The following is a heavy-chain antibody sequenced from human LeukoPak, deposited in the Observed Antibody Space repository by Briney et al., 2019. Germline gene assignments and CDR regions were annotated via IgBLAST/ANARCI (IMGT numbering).Heavy chain of an antibody. Sequence: GGSLRLSCAASGFTFRSYGMHWVRQAPGKGLEWVAVISYDGSNKYYADSVKGRFTISRDNSKNTLYLQMNSLRAEDTAVYYCAKGIYSGRDYFDYWGQGTLVTVSS. CDR1: GFTFRSYG. CDR2: ISYDGSNK. CDR3: AKGIYSGRDYFDY. V-gene: IGHV3-30*18. J-gene: IGHJ4*02. D-gene: IGHD1-26*01.